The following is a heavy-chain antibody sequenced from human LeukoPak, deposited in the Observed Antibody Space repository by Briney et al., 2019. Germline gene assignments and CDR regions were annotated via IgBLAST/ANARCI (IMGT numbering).Heavy chain of an antibody. Sequence: ETLSLTCTVSGGSISSYYWSWVRQAPGKGLEWVSSISSSSSYIYYADSVKGRFTISRDSAKNSPYLQMNSLRAEDTAVYYCARLDYYYDSSGTETEYFQHWGQGTLVTVSS. CDR2: ISSSSSYI. CDR1: GGSISSYY. CDR3: ARLDYYYDSSGTETEYFQH. V-gene: IGHV3-21*01. J-gene: IGHJ1*01. D-gene: IGHD3-22*01.